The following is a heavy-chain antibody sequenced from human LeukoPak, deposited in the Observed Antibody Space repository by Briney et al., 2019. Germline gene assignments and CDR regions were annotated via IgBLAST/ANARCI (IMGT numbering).Heavy chain of an antibody. CDR2: IKSKTDGGTT. Sequence: GGSLRLSCAASGFTFSNAWMSWVCQAPGKGLEWVGRIKSKTDGGTTDYAAPVKGRFTISRDDSKNTLYLQMNSLKTEDTAVYYCTPLQGRFGEPTLNDYWGQGTLVTVSS. V-gene: IGHV3-15*01. CDR1: GFTFSNAW. J-gene: IGHJ4*02. CDR3: TPLQGRFGEPTLNDY. D-gene: IGHD3-16*01.